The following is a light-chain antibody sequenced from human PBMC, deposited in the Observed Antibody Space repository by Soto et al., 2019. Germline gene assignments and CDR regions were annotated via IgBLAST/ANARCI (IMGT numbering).Light chain of an antibody. CDR2: EVS. Sequence: QSALPQPPSASGSPGQSVTISCTGSSSDVGGYNSVSWYQHHPGKVPKVMIYEVSKRPSGVPARFSGSKSVNTASLTVSGLQAEDEGDYYCSSYAGSNNLVFGGGTQLTVL. V-gene: IGLV2-8*01. CDR1: SSDVGGYNS. CDR3: SSYAGSNNLV. J-gene: IGLJ2*01.